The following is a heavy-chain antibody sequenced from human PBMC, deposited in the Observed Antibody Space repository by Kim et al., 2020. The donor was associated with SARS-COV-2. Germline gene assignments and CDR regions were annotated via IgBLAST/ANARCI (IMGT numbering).Heavy chain of an antibody. CDR2: ISYDGSDK. V-gene: IGHV3-30*04. J-gene: IGHJ4*02. Sequence: GGSLRLSCAASGFTFSTYAMHWVRQAPGKGLEWVTLISYDGSDKYYTDSVKGRFTISRDNSKNTVYLQMNSLRPEDTAVYYCAKDSASRVRGVILYWGQG. CDR3: AKDSASRVRGVILY. D-gene: IGHD3-10*01. CDR1: GFTFSTYA.